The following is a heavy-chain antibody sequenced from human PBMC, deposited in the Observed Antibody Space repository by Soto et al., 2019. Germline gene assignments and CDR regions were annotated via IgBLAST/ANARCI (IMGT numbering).Heavy chain of an antibody. CDR2: IYYSGST. Sequence: TSETLSLTCTVSGGSISSSSYYWGWIRQPPGKGLEWIGSIYYSGSTYYNPSLKSRVTISVDTSKNQFSLKLSSVTAADTAVYYCARFLLQSYYYYGMDVWGQGTTVTVSS. CDR1: GGSISSSSYY. D-gene: IGHD2-15*01. J-gene: IGHJ6*02. CDR3: ARFLLQSYYYYGMDV. V-gene: IGHV4-39*01.